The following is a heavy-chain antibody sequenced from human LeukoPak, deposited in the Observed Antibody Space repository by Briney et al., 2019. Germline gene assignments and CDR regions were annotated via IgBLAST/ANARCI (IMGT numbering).Heavy chain of an antibody. D-gene: IGHD6-6*01. V-gene: IGHV4-38-2*02. CDR1: GYSISSGYY. CDR3: ARGYSSSTFGLFVWRD. J-gene: IGHJ4*02. CDR2: IYHSGST. Sequence: SETLSLTCTVSGYSISSGYYWGWIRQPPGKGLEWIGSIYHSGSTYYNPSLKSRVTISVDTSKNQFSLKLSSVTAADTAVYYCARGYSSSTFGLFVWRDWGQGTLVTVSS.